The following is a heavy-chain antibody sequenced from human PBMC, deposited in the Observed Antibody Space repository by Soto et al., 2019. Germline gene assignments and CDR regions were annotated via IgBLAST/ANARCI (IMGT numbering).Heavy chain of an antibody. V-gene: IGHV3-7*01. D-gene: IGHD6-19*01. CDR3: ARDVRQWLVRWFDP. J-gene: IGHJ5*02. Sequence: EVQLVESGGGLVQPGGSLRLSCAASGFTFSSYWMSLVRQAPWKGLAWVANIKQDGSEKYYVDSVKGRFTISRDNAKNSLYLQMNSLRAEDTAVYYCARDVRQWLVRWFDPWCQGTLVTVSS. CDR1: GFTFSSYW. CDR2: IKQDGSEK.